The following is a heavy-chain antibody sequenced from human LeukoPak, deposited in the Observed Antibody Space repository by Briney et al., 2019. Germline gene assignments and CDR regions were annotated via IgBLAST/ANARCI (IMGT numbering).Heavy chain of an antibody. D-gene: IGHD2-15*01. V-gene: IGHV3-7*01. J-gene: IGHJ4*02. CDR2: IKEDGSDT. CDR3: ASDRAYSQFDY. Sequence: GGSVRLSCAASGFTFSTYWMDWVRQAPGKGLEWVASIKEDGSDTNYVGSVRGRFTVSRDNTKNSLYLQMNSLRADDTAVYYCASDRAYSQFDYWGQGTLVTVSS. CDR1: GFTFSTYW.